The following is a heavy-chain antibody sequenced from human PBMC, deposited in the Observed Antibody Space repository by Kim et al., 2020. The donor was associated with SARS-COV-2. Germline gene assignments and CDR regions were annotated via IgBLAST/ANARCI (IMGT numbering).Heavy chain of an antibody. J-gene: IGHJ6*02. D-gene: IGHD2-2*02. Sequence: GGSLRLSCAASGFTFSSYAMSWVRQAPGKGLEWVSAISGSGGSTYYADSVKGRFTISRDNSKNTLYLQMNSLRAEDTAVYYCAKSGERPRIVVVPAAIPWTYYYYGMDVWGQGTTVTVSS. CDR2: ISGSGGST. CDR3: AKSGERPRIVVVPAAIPWTYYYYGMDV. CDR1: GFTFSSYA. V-gene: IGHV3-23*01.